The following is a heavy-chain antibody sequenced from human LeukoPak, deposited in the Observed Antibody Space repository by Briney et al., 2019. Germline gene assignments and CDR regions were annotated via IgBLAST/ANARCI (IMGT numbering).Heavy chain of an antibody. CDR1: GGSISSGGYS. J-gene: IGHJ4*02. D-gene: IGHD3-22*01. CDR3: ARAPIGSSGYYVGY. V-gene: IGHV4-30-2*01. CDR2: IYHSGST. Sequence: SETLSLTCAVSGGSISSGGYSWSWIRQPPGKGLEWIGYIYHSGSTYYNPSLKSRVTISVDRSKNQFSLKLSSVTAADTAVYYCARAPIGSSGYYVGYWGQGTLVTVSS.